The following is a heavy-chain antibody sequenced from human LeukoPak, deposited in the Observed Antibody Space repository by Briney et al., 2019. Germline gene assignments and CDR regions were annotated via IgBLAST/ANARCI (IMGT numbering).Heavy chain of an antibody. J-gene: IGHJ6*04. D-gene: IGHD3-3*01. Sequence: GGSLRLSRAASGFTFSSSSMNCGRQAPGKGLEWVSSISSSSSYIYYADSVKGRFTISRDNAKNSLYLQMNSLRAEDTAVYYCARITIFGVVIEDVWGKGTTVTVSS. V-gene: IGHV3-21*01. CDR3: ARITIFGVVIEDV. CDR2: ISSSSSYI. CDR1: GFTFSSSS.